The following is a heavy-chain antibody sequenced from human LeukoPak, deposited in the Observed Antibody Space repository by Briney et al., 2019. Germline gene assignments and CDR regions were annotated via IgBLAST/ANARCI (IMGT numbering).Heavy chain of an antibody. V-gene: IGHV4-4*07. CDR3: ARSGGGVDFDY. D-gene: IGHD3-16*01. J-gene: IGHJ4*02. CDR1: GGSISSYY. Sequence: SETLSLTCTVSGGSISSYYWSWIRQPAGKGLGWIGRIYTSGSTNYNPSLKSRVTMSVDTSKNQFSLKLSSVTAADTAVYYCARSGGGVDFDYWGQGTLVTVSS. CDR2: IYTSGST.